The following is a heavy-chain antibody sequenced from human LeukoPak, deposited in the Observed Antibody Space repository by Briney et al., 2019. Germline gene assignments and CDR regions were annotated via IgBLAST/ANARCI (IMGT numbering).Heavy chain of an antibody. CDR1: GFTFSSLA. Sequence: GGSLRLSCAASGFTFSSLAMTWVRQAPGKGLEWVSGISDGGGGTSYADSVKGRFTISRDNSQSTLYLQMNSLRAEDTAVYYCAKDRVCSGGSCYFDYRGQGTLVTVSS. CDR2: ISDGGGGT. D-gene: IGHD2-15*01. J-gene: IGHJ4*02. V-gene: IGHV3-23*01. CDR3: AKDRVCSGGSCYFDY.